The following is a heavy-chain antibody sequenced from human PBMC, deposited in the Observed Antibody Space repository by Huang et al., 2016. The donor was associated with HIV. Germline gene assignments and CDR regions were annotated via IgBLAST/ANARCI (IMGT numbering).Heavy chain of an antibody. Sequence: QVQLVQSGSELKKPGASVKVSCKASGYTFNRYAMNWVRQAPGQGLEWMGWINTNTGNPTYAHSFTGLFFFSLETSVSTAYLQISSRKAEDTAVYYCARLEAYCSGGSCSTPFDYWGQGTLVTVSS. J-gene: IGHJ4*02. CDR2: INTNTGNP. CDR3: ARLEAYCSGGSCSTPFDY. CDR1: GYTFNRYA. D-gene: IGHD2-15*01. V-gene: IGHV7-4-1*02.